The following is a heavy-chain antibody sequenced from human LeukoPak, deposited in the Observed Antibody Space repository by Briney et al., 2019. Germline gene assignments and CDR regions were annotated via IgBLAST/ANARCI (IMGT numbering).Heavy chain of an antibody. D-gene: IGHD1/OR15-1a*01. CDR2: ISSRSTTI. V-gene: IGHV3-48*02. Sequence: GGSLRLSCAASGFTFSNYNMNWVRQAPGKGLEWVSYISSRSTTIYYADSVTGRFTISRDNAKNSLYLQMNSLRDEDTAVYYCARDSPATGTLVSPSYWGQGTLVTVSS. CDR3: ARDSPATGTLVSPSY. J-gene: IGHJ4*02. CDR1: GFTFSNYN.